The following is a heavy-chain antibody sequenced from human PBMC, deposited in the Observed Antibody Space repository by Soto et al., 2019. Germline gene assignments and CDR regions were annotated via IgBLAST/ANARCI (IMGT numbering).Heavy chain of an antibody. V-gene: IGHV4-59*01. CDR3: ARFNWYFDL. Sequence: QVQLQESGPGLVKPSETLSLTCTVSGGSISSYYWSWIRQPPGKGLEWIGYIYYRGSTNYNPSLKRRVTTSVDPAKNQFSLNLSSVTAADTAMYYCARFNWYFDLWGRGTLVTVSS. J-gene: IGHJ2*01. CDR2: IYYRGST. CDR1: GGSISSYY.